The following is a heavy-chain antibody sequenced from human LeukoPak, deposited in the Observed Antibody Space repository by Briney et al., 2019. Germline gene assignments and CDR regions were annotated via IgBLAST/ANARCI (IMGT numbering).Heavy chain of an antibody. CDR3: ARSLWFGETVGVY. J-gene: IGHJ4*02. CDR1: GFTFDDYD. CDR2: INWNGGST. V-gene: IGHV3-20*04. Sequence: SGGSLRLSCAASGFTFDDYDMSWVRQAPGKGLEWVSGINWNGGSTGYADSVKGRFTISRDNAKNSLYLQMNSLRAEDTALYYCARSLWFGETVGVYWGQGTLVTVSS. D-gene: IGHD3-10*01.